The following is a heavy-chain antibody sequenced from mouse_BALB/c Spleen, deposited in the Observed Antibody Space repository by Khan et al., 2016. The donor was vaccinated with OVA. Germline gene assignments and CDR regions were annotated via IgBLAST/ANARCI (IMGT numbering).Heavy chain of an antibody. Sequence: VQLQESGPGLVAPSQSLSITCTVSGFSLTTYGVHWVRQPPGKGLEWLGVIWAGGSTNYNSALMSRLSISKDNSKSKGFLKMNSLQTDDTAMYYCAIAYYYGAWFAYWGQGTLVTVSA. CDR2: IWAGGST. J-gene: IGHJ3*01. CDR1: GFSLTTYG. D-gene: IGHD1-1*01. V-gene: IGHV2-9*02. CDR3: AIAYYYGAWFAY.